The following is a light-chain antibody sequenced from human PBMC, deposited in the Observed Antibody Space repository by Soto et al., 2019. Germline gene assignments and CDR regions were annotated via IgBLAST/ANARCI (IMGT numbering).Light chain of an antibody. V-gene: IGKV2-28*01. CDR2: LSS. CDR3: MQALQAPWT. Sequence: DIVMTQSPLSLPVTPGEPASISCRSSQSLLQTNGYNYLDWYLQKPGQSPQLLIYLSSNWGSGVADRFSGSGSGTYFTLKISRVEAEDVAVYYCMQALQAPWTFGQGTKVEIK. J-gene: IGKJ1*01. CDR1: QSLLQTNGYNY.